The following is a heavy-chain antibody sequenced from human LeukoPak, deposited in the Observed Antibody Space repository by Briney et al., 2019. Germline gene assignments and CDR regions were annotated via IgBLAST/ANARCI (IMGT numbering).Heavy chain of an antibody. CDR1: GFTFSTYA. J-gene: IGHJ4*02. D-gene: IGHD6-19*01. CDR2: ISPRGDKT. Sequence: GGSLRLSCAASGFTFSTYAMTWVRQAPGEGLEWVSAISPRGDKTYYADSAKGRFTISRDNSKNTLYLQMNSLRAEDTAIYYCAKERSAGWPFDYWGQGTLVTVSS. V-gene: IGHV3-23*01. CDR3: AKERSAGWPFDY.